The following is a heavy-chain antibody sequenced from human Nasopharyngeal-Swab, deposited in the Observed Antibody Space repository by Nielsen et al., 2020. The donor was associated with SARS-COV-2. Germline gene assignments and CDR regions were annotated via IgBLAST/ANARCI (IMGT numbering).Heavy chain of an antibody. Sequence: GGSLRLSCAASGFTFSGYWMSWVRQAPGKGLEWVANIKQDGSETYYVDSVKGRFTISRDNAKNSLYLQMNSLRAEDTAVYYCARVGVVIAHYYYYGMDVWGQGTTVTVSS. CDR2: IKQDGSET. J-gene: IGHJ6*02. CDR1: GFTFSGYW. V-gene: IGHV3-7*01. D-gene: IGHD2-21*01. CDR3: ARVGVVIAHYYYYGMDV.